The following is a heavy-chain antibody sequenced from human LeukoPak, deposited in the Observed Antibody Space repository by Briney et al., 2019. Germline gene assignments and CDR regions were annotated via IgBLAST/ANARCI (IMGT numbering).Heavy chain of an antibody. CDR2: IWLDGSRQ. CDR3: VKDASWAFDF. Sequence: GGSLRLFCAASGICFSGNNMHWVRQAPGKGLEWVGFIWLDGSRQKNADSVKGRFPLPRDNSKSTLYLQMNSLRPEDTAVYYCVKDASWAFDFWGQGTTVTVSS. J-gene: IGHJ3*01. V-gene: IGHV3-30*02. CDR1: GICFSGNN.